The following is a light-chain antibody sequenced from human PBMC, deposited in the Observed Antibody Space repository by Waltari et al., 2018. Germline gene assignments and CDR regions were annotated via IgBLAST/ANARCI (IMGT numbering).Light chain of an antibody. V-gene: IGLV2-23*01. Sequence: HSALPQPASVSGSPGQSLTLSCTGTSSDVWPYNLVSWYQQHTGKAPKLMIYEGSKRPSGVSNRFSGSKSGNTASLTISGLQAEDEADYYCCSYAGSHVVFGGGTKLTVL. J-gene: IGLJ2*01. CDR1: SSDVWPYNL. CDR3: CSYAGSHVV. CDR2: EGS.